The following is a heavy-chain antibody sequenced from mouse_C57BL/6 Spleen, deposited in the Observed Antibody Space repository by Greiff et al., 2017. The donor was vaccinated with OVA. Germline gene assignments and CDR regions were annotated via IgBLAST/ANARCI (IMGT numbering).Heavy chain of an antibody. D-gene: IGHD3-3*01. V-gene: IGHV5-17*01. CDR1: GFTFSDYG. J-gene: IGHJ2*01. Sequence: EVKLVESGGGLVKPGGSLKLSCAASGFTFSDYGMHWVRQAPEKGLEWVAYISSGSSTIYYADTVTGRFTISRDNAKNTLFLQMTSLRSEDTAMYYCARVGDDWGQGTTLTVSS. CDR3: ARVGDD. CDR2: ISSGSSTI.